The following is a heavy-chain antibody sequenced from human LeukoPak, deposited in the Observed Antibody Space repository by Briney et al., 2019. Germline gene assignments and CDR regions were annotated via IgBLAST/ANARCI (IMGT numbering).Heavy chain of an antibody. CDR1: GYTFTNYG. CDR2: ISGYNGNT. Sequence: ASVKVSSKASGYTFTNYGISWVRQAPGQGLEWMGWISGYNGNTNYAQDVQGRVTMTTDTSTRTAYMELRSLRSDDTAVYYCARVSCGGDCYSNWFDPWGREPWSPSPQ. J-gene: IGHJ5*02. V-gene: IGHV1-18*01. CDR3: ARVSCGGDCYSNWFDP. D-gene: IGHD2-21*02.